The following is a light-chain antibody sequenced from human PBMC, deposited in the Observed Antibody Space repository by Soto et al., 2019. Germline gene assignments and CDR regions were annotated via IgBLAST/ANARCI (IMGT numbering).Light chain of an antibody. V-gene: IGKV3-20*01. CDR1: QSVSSSY. CDR2: GAS. CDR3: QQYGSSRWT. J-gene: IGKJ1*01. Sequence: EIVLTQSPGTLSLSPGERATLSCRASQSVSSSYLAWYQQKPGQAPRLLIYGASSRATGIPDRFSGSGSGTDFTLTISRLEPEDFAVYYCQQYGSSRWTSVQGNKVEIK.